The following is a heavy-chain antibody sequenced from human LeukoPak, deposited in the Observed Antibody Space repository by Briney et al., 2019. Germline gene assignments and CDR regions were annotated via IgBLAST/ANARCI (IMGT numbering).Heavy chain of an antibody. CDR3: VRGTGY. J-gene: IGHJ4*02. Sequence: GGSLRLSCSVSGFTFSTYVMHWVRQAPGKGLEYVSAISSNGDNTYYADSVKGRFTISRDNSKNTLYLQMSSLRADDTAVYYCVRGTGYWGQGTLVAASS. V-gene: IGHV3-64D*06. CDR1: GFTFSTYV. CDR2: ISSNGDNT.